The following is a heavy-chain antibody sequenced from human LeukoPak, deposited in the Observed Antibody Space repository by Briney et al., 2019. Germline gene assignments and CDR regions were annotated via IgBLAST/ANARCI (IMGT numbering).Heavy chain of an antibody. CDR2: INTNTGNP. CDR3: ARLHDFWSGYFSPHNWFDP. CDR1: GYTFTSYA. Sequence: ASVKVSCKASGYTFTSYAMNWVRQAPGQGLEWMGSINTNTGNPTYAQGFTGRFVFSLDTSVSTAHLQISSLKAEDTAVYYCARLHDFWSGYFSPHNWFDPWGQGTLVTVSS. J-gene: IGHJ5*02. D-gene: IGHD3-3*01. V-gene: IGHV7-4-1*02.